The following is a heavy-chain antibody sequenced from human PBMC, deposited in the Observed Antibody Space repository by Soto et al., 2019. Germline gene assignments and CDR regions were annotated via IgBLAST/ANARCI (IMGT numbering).Heavy chain of an antibody. CDR2: MNPNSGNT. D-gene: IGHD2-21*02. J-gene: IGHJ4*02. V-gene: IGHV1-8*01. CDR1: RSNFALYD. Sequence: QAHLVQSGAAVKKPGASVKVSCKTARSNFALYDFNWVRQAPGQGLEWMGWMNPNSGNTGFAQKFQGRVSMTRDTSTGTGSMELSSLKSEDTAVYYWALGCAGDGYAKLGDHWGPGALVTVSS. CDR3: ALGCAGDGYAKLGDH.